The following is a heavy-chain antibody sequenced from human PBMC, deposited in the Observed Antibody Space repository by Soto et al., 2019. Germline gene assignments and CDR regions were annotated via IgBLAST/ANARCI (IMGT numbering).Heavy chain of an antibody. CDR2: IYYSGTT. CDR3: VARGLRWYPY. J-gene: IGHJ4*02. CDR1: GGSISRYY. V-gene: IGHV4-59*08. D-gene: IGHD4-17*01. Sequence: PSETLSLTCTVSGGSISRYYWSWIRQPPGKGLEWIGQIYYSGTTNYNPSLKSRVIISVDTSKNQFSLKLSSVTAADTAVYYCVARGLRWYPYWGQGTLVTVSS.